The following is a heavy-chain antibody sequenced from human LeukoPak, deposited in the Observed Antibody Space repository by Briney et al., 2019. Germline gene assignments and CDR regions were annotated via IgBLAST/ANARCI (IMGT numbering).Heavy chain of an antibody. CDR2: ISSSGSTI. J-gene: IGHJ4*02. V-gene: IGHV3-48*03. Sequence: PGGSLRLSCAASGFTFSSYEMTWVPQAPGKGLVGVSYISSSGSTIYYADSVKGRFTISRDNAKNSLYLQMNSLRAEDTAVYYCARQRGDILTGYYMPRGFDYWGQGTLVTVSP. D-gene: IGHD3-9*01. CDR1: GFTFSSYE. CDR3: ARQRGDILTGYYMPRGFDY.